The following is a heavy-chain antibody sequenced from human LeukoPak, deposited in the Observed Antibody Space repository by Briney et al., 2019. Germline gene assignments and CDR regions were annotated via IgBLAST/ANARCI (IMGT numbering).Heavy chain of an antibody. CDR2: IYYSGST. Sequence: SETLSLTCTVSGGSISSSSYHWGWIRQPPGKGPEWIGRIYYSGSTYYNPSLKSRVTISVDTSKNQFSLKLSSVTAADTAVYYCARVVGGIKWFDPWGQGTLVTVSS. CDR3: ARVVGGIKWFDP. CDR1: GGSISSSSYH. D-gene: IGHD2-15*01. J-gene: IGHJ5*02. V-gene: IGHV4-39*07.